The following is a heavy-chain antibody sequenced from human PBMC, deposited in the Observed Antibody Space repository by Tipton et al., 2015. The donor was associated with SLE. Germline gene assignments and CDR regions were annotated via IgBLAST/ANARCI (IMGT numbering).Heavy chain of an antibody. V-gene: IGHV1-46*01. D-gene: IGHD3-16*01. CDR2: INPSGGST. CDR1: GYTFTSYY. Sequence: QLVQSGAEVKKPGASVKVSCKASGYTFTSYYMHWGRQAPGQGLEWMRIINPSGGSTSYAQKFQGRVTMTRDTSTSTVYMELSSLRSEDTAVYYCARGAGPITSFGNYYYYYYMDVWGKGTTVTVSS. CDR3: ARGAGPITSFGNYYYYYYMDV. J-gene: IGHJ6*03.